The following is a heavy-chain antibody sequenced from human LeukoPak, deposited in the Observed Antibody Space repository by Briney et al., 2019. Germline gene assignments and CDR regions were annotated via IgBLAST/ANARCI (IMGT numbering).Heavy chain of an antibody. CDR3: AKDRQYQLLSNWFDP. Sequence: PGRSLRLSCVASGFTFDDYAMHWVRQAPGKGLEWVSGISWNSGSIGYADSVKGRFTISRDNAKNSLYLQMNSLRAEDTALYYCAKDRQYQLLSNWFDPWGQGTLVTVSS. V-gene: IGHV3-9*01. CDR2: ISWNSGSI. J-gene: IGHJ5*02. CDR1: GFTFDDYA. D-gene: IGHD2-2*01.